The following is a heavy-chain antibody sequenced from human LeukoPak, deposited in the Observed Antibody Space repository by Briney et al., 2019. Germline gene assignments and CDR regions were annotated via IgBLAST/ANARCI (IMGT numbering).Heavy chain of an antibody. CDR3: AKTVVWGSYYFDY. D-gene: IGHD3-16*01. V-gene: IGHV3-23*01. CDR1: GFTFSSYA. Sequence: GGSLRPSCAASGFTFSSYAMSWVRQAPGKGLEWVSTISDSDGSTYYADSVKGRFTISRDNSKNTLYLQMNSLRAEDTAVYYCAKTVVWGSYYFDYWGQGTLVTVSS. CDR2: ISDSDGST. J-gene: IGHJ4*02.